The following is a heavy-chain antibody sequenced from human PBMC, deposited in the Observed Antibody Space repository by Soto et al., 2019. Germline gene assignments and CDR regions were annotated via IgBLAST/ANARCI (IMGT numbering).Heavy chain of an antibody. CDR3: ARDPSGYDYPFDY. CDR1: GFTFSSYS. V-gene: IGHV3-21*01. Sequence: PGGSLRLSCAASGFTFSSYSMNWVRQAPGKGLEWVSSISSSSSYLYYADSVKGRFTISRYNAKNSLYLQMNSLRAEDTAVYYCARDPSGYDYPFDYWGQGTLVTVSS. CDR2: ISSSSSYL. D-gene: IGHD5-12*01. J-gene: IGHJ4*02.